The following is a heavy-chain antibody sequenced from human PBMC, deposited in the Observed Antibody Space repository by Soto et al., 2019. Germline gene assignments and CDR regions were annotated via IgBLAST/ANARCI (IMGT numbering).Heavy chain of an antibody. CDR3: ARSFAFDI. V-gene: IGHV3-74*01. CDR1: GFTFSSYW. J-gene: IGHJ3*02. Sequence: GGSLRLSCAASGFTFSSYWMHWVRQAPGKGLEWVSRINSDGSSTSYADSVKGRFTISRDNAKNTLYLQMNRLRAEDTAVYYCARSFAFDIWGQGTMVPVS. CDR2: INSDGSST.